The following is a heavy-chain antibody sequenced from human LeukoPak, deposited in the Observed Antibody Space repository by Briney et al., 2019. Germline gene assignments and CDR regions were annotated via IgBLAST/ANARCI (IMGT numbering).Heavy chain of an antibody. CDR1: GFTFNSYA. Sequence: GGSLRLSCVASGFTFNSYAMYWVRQAPGKGLQWVAVIWYGGSDKYYADSVKGRFTISRDNAKNSLYLQMNSLRAEDTAVYYCAKGDRNSITMVRGVSVDYWGQGTLVTVSS. J-gene: IGHJ4*02. V-gene: IGHV3-33*03. CDR2: IWYGGSDK. D-gene: IGHD3-10*01. CDR3: AKGDRNSITMVRGVSVDY.